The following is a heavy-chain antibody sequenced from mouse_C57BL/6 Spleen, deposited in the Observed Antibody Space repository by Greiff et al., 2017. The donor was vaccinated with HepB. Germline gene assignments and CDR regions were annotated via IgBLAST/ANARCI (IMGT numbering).Heavy chain of an antibody. V-gene: IGHV5-6*01. D-gene: IGHD2-1*01. CDR3: ARYGNFTFSAWFAY. CDR2: ISSGGSYT. J-gene: IGHJ3*01. Sequence: EVKVVESGGDLVKPGGSLKLSCAASGFTFSSYGMSWVRQTPDKRLEWVATISSGGSYTYYPDSVKGRFTISRDNAKNTRYRQMSSLKSEDTAMYYCARYGNFTFSAWFAYWGQGTLVTVSA. CDR1: GFTFSSYG.